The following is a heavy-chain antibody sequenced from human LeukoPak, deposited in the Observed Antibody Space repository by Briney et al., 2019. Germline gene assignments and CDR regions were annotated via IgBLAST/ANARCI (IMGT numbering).Heavy chain of an antibody. CDR1: GYTFKSYG. J-gene: IGHJ3*01. Sequence: GASVKVSCKASGYTFKSYGIIWVRQAPGQGLEWMGYIGPASGRTTYAQNLQGRVTLTTDTPTTTAHMELRSLRSDDTAVYYCAREMWCSSGDCYLNVFDFWGQGTLVTVSP. CDR2: IGPASGRT. D-gene: IGHD2-21*02. CDR3: AREMWCSSGDCYLNVFDF. V-gene: IGHV1-18*01.